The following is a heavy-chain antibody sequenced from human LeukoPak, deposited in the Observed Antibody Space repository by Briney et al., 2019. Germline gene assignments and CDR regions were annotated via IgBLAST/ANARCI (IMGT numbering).Heavy chain of an antibody. Sequence: AGSLRLSCVASGSAFSSYSWSWVRQAPGKGLQWISTISSGAGSTFYADSVKGRFSISNDTSENTLSLHMNSLRPEDTAVYDGVKGGASSSEGGWGQGTLVTVSS. J-gene: IGHJ4*02. V-gene: IGHV3-23*01. CDR3: VKGGASSSEGG. CDR2: ISSGAGST. D-gene: IGHD6-6*01. CDR1: GSAFSSYS.